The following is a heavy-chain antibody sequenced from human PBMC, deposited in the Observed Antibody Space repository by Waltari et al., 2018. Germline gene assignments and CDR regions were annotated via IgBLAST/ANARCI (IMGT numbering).Heavy chain of an antibody. CDR3: ATSGAGPFDY. J-gene: IGHJ4*02. CDR1: GFTFSSYS. D-gene: IGHD6-13*01. Sequence: EVQLVESGGGLVQPGGSLRLSCAASGFTFSSYSMNWVRQAPGKGLEWVSYISSSSSTIYYADSVKGRFTISRDNAKNSLYLQMNSLRAEDTAVYYCATSGAGPFDYWGQGTLVTVSS. CDR2: ISSSSSTI. V-gene: IGHV3-48*01.